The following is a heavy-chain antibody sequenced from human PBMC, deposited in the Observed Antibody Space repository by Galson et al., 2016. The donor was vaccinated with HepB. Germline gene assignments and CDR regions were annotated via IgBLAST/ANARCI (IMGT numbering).Heavy chain of an antibody. D-gene: IGHD3-10*01. CDR2: IWFDGSNK. Sequence: SLRLSCAASGFTFSSYGMHWVRQAPGRGLAWVAVIWFDGSNKYSADSVKGRFTISRDNSKNTLYLQMNSLRADDTAVYYCARAPGVRGPMGRHFDYWGHGTLVTVSS. V-gene: IGHV3-33*01. J-gene: IGHJ4*01. CDR3: ARAPGVRGPMGRHFDY. CDR1: GFTFSSYG.